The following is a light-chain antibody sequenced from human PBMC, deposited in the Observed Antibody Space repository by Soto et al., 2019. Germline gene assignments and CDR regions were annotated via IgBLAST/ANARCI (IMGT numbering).Light chain of an antibody. V-gene: IGKV1-5*01. CDR2: DAS. J-gene: IGKJ2*01. Sequence: DIQMTQSPSTLSASVGDRVTITFRASQSISSWLAWYQQKPVKAPKLLIYDASSLESGVPSRFSGSGSGTEFTLTISSLPPDDFAPYYCQQYNSYWYTFGQGTKLEIK. CDR3: QQYNSYWYT. CDR1: QSISSW.